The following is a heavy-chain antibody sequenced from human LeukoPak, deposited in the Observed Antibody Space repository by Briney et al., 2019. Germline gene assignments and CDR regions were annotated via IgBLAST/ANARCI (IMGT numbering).Heavy chain of an antibody. CDR1: GYSFADYY. CDR2: INPKSGDT. Sequence: ASVKVSCKPSGYSFADYYMHWVRQAPGQGLEWMGWINPKSGDTNYAQNFQGRVTMTRDTSFRTAYMEVSRLRSDDTGVYYCARERGRGPDTALDYWGQGSLVTVSS. CDR3: ARERGRGPDTALDY. D-gene: IGHD5-18*01. J-gene: IGHJ4*02. V-gene: IGHV1-2*02.